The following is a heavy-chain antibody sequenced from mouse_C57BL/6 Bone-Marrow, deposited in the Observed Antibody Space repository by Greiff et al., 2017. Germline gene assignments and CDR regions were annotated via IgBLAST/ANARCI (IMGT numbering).Heavy chain of an antibody. V-gene: IGHV5-12*01. Sequence: EVMLVESGGGLVQPGGSLTLSCAASGFTFSDYYMYWVRQTPEKRLGWVAYISNGGGSTYYPDTVKGRFTISRDNAKNTLYLQMSRLKSEDTAMYYCAGDDYDVTFAYWGQGTLVTVSA. D-gene: IGHD2-4*01. CDR1: GFTFSDYY. J-gene: IGHJ3*01. CDR3: AGDDYDVTFAY. CDR2: ISNGGGST.